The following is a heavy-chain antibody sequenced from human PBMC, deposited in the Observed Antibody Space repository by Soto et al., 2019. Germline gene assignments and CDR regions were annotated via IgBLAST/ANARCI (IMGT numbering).Heavy chain of an antibody. CDR3: ARVSDGDYDY. D-gene: IGHD4-17*01. CDR2: IYHSGST. Sequence: PSETLSLTCTVSGGSISSYYWSWIRQPPGKGLEWVGEIYHSGSTNYNPSLKSRVTISVDTSKNQFSLKLSSVTAADTAVYYCARVSDGDYDYWGQGTLVTVSS. J-gene: IGHJ4*02. V-gene: IGHV4-59*12. CDR1: GGSISSYY.